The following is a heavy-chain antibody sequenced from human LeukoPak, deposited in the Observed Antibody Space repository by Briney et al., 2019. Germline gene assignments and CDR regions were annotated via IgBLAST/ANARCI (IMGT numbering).Heavy chain of an antibody. CDR3: ARVRANSYEDY. CDR2: ITTTFYT. J-gene: IGHJ4*02. D-gene: IGHD3-3*01. V-gene: IGHV3-21*01. CDR1: GFTFSSYS. Sequence: GGSLRLSYAASGFTFSSYSFNWVRQVPGKGLEWVSSITTTFYTYYTDSVKGRFTISRDNAKNSLYLQMISLRAEDTAVYCCARVRANSYEDYWGQGTLVTVSS.